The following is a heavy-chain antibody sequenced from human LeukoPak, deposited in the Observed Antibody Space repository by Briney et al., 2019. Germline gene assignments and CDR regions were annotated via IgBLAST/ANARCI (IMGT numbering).Heavy chain of an antibody. D-gene: IGHD3-22*01. CDR1: GSTFSSYS. Sequence: PGGSLRLSCAASGSTFSSYSMNWVRQAPGKGLEWVSSISSSSSYIYYADSVKGRFTISRDNAKNSLYLQMNSLRAEDTAVYYCARVPPDYYDSSGFDYWGQGTLVTVSS. CDR3: ARVPPDYYDSSGFDY. V-gene: IGHV3-21*01. J-gene: IGHJ4*02. CDR2: ISSSSSYI.